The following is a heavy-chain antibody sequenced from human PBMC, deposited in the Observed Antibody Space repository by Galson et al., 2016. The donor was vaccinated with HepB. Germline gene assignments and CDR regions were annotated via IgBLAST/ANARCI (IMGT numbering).Heavy chain of an antibody. V-gene: IGHV3-21*01. CDR2: ISSGSAYK. Sequence: SLRLSRAASGFTFSTNSMNWVRQAPGKGLEWVSSISSGSAYKYYADSVKGRFTISRDNAKNSLYLQMNSLRVEDTAVYYCARGGGYSSGWYSFRGRGTLATVSS. CDR3: ARGGGYSSGWYSF. CDR1: GFTFSTNS. D-gene: IGHD6-13*01. J-gene: IGHJ4*02.